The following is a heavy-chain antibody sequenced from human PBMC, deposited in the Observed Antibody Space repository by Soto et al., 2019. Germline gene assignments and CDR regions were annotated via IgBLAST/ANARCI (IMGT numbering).Heavy chain of an antibody. V-gene: IGHV3-74*01. CDR1: GFTFSRYW. CDR2: INSDGSST. D-gene: IGHD6-25*01. CDR3: ARDLPAAEDY. Sequence: EVQLVASGGGLVQAGGSLRLSCAASGFTFSRYWMHWVRQAPGKGLVWVSHINSDGSSTNYVDSVKGRFTISRDNAKNTLYLQVNSLRAEDTAVYYCARDLPAAEDYWGQGTLVTVSS. J-gene: IGHJ4*02.